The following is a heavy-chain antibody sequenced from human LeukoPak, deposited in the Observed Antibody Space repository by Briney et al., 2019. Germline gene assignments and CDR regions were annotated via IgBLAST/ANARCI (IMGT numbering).Heavy chain of an antibody. CDR3: ARDGEALGYCSGGSCLPDY. CDR1: GFTFSTYA. D-gene: IGHD2-15*01. V-gene: IGHV3-21*01. CDR2: ISSGSSYI. J-gene: IGHJ4*02. Sequence: GGSLRLSCAASGFTFSTYAMNWVRQAPGKGLEWDSSISSGSSYIYYADSVKGRFTISRDNAKNSLYLLMNSLRAEDTAVYYCARDGEALGYCSGGSCLPDYWGQGTLVTVSS.